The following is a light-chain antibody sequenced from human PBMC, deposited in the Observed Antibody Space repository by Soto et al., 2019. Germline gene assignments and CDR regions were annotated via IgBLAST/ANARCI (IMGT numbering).Light chain of an antibody. J-gene: IGLJ2*01. CDR1: SSDVGAYNY. Sequence: QSVLTQPRSVSGSPGQSVTISCTGTSSDVGAYNYVSWFQQHPGKAPKLMMSDVSKRPSGVPDRFSGSKSGTTASLTISGLQAEDEADYYCCSYAGSNNLIFGGGTKLTVL. CDR3: CSYAGSNNLI. CDR2: DVS. V-gene: IGLV2-11*01.